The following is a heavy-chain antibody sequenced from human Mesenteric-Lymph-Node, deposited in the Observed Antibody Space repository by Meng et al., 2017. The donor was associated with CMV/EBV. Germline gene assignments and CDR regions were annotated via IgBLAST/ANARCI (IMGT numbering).Heavy chain of an antibody. CDR3: ARDRIRIAAADYYYYGMDV. J-gene: IGHJ6*02. D-gene: IGHD6-13*01. Sequence: SVKVSCKASGGTFSSYAISWVRQAPGQGLEWMGGIIPIFGTADYAQKFQGRVTITADKSTSTAYMELSSLRSEDTAVYYCARDRIRIAAADYYYYGMDVWGQGTTVTVSS. CDR2: IIPIFGTA. CDR1: GGTFSSYA. V-gene: IGHV1-69*06.